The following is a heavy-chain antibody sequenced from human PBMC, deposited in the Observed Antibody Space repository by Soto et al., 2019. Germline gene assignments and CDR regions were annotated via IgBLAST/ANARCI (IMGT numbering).Heavy chain of an antibody. CDR2: ISAYNGNT. V-gene: IGHV1-3*01. J-gene: IGHJ4*02. CDR3: ARAVAVAADFDY. CDR1: GYTFTSYD. Sequence: ASVKVSCKASGYTFTSYDMHWVRQAPGQGLEWMGWISAYNGNTNYAQKLQGRVTITRDTSASTAYMELSSLRSEDTAVYYCARAVAVAADFDYWGQGTLVTVSS. D-gene: IGHD6-19*01.